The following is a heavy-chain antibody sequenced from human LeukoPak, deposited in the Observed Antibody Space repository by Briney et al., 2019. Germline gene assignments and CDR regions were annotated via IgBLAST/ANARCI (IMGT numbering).Heavy chain of an antibody. CDR1: GFTFSSYS. CDR3: AKVAAAWMGDY. Sequence: GGSLRLSCAASGFTFSSYSMNWVRQAPGKGLEGVAFIRDDGSNKYYADSVKGRFTISRDNSKNTLYLQMNSLRAEDTAVYYCAKVAAAWMGDYWGQGTLVTVSS. J-gene: IGHJ4*02. D-gene: IGHD5-12*01. V-gene: IGHV3-30*02. CDR2: IRDDGSNK.